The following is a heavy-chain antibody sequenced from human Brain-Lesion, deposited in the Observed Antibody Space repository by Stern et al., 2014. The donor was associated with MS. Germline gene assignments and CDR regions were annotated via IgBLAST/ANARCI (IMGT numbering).Heavy chain of an antibody. D-gene: IGHD6-13*01. V-gene: IGHV1-24*01. Sequence: QVELGRSGAEVQKPGASVNVSCKVSGYTITEFSMHWVRQAPGKGLEWLGGFDPEDGESIYEQKFQGRVTMTEDTSTDTAYMELSSLRSEDTAIYYCATDLQQPLVDTFDIWGQGTMVTVSS. J-gene: IGHJ3*02. CDR2: FDPEDGES. CDR1: GYTITEFS. CDR3: ATDLQQPLVDTFDI.